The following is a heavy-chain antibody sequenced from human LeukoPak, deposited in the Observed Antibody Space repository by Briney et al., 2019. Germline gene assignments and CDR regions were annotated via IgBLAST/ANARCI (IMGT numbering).Heavy chain of an antibody. Sequence: SQTLSLTCTVSGGSISSSGYYWSWIRQHPGKGLEWIGYIYYSGSTYYNPSLKSRVTISVDTSKNQFSLKLSSVTAADTAVYYCASSAMVRDYYYYGMDVWGQGTTVTVSS. CDR1: GGSISSSGYY. D-gene: IGHD5-18*01. V-gene: IGHV4-31*03. J-gene: IGHJ6*02. CDR3: ASSAMVRDYYYYGMDV. CDR2: IYYSGST.